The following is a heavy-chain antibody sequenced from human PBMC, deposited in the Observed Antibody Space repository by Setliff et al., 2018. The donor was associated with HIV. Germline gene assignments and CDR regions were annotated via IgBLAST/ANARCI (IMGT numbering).Heavy chain of an antibody. V-gene: IGHV1-18*01. J-gene: IGHJ3*02. CDR1: GYIFTSYG. CDR3: ASAGAWQRNALDI. D-gene: IGHD5-12*01. CDR2: ISAYNGNT. Sequence: ASVKVSCKASGYIFTSYGISWVRQAPGQGLEWMGWISAYNGNTNYAQKFQGRVAMTRDTSTSTVYMELSSLRSEDTAVYYCASAGAWQRNALDIWGQGTMVTVSS.